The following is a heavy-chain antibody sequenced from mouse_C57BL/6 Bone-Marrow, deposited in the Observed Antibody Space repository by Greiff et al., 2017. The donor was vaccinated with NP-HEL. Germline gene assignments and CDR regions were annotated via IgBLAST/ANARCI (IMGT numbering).Heavy chain of an antibody. D-gene: IGHD3-2*02. J-gene: IGHJ4*01. CDR2: IYPRSGNT. Sequence: VMLVESGAELARPGASVKLSCKASGYTFTSYGISWVKQRTGQGLEWIGEIYPRSGNTYYNEKFKGKATLTADKSSSTAYMELRSLTSEDSAVYFCLDSSGYYAMDYWGQGTSVTVSS. CDR3: LDSSGYYAMDY. V-gene: IGHV1-81*01. CDR1: GYTFTSYG.